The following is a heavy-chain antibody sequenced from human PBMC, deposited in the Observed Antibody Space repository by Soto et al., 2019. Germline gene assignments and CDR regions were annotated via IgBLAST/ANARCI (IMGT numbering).Heavy chain of an antibody. J-gene: IGHJ4*02. Sequence: QVQLQQWGAGLLKPSETLSLTCAVYGGSFSGYYWSWFRKPPGKGLGWLGEINHSGSTNYNPSLKSRVTISVDTSKNQFSLKLTSVTAADTAVYYCARGRVALSYDFWSGYPAFDYWGQGTLVTVSS. V-gene: IGHV4-34*01. CDR3: ARGRVALSYDFWSGYPAFDY. D-gene: IGHD3-3*01. CDR2: INHSGST. CDR1: GGSFSGYY.